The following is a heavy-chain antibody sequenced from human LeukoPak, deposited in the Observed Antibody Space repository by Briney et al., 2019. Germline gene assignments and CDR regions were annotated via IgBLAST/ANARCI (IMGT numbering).Heavy chain of an antibody. CDR3: ARSALRQWLTYNWFDP. Sequence: SQTLSLTCAISGDSVSSNNAAWNWIRQSPSRGLEWLGRTYYRSKWYTDYAVSVKSRITIDPDTSKNQFSLQLNSVTPEDTAVYYCARSALRQWLTYNWFDPWGQGTLVTVSS. J-gene: IGHJ5*02. CDR2: TYYRSKWYT. D-gene: IGHD6-19*01. V-gene: IGHV6-1*01. CDR1: GDSVSSNNAA.